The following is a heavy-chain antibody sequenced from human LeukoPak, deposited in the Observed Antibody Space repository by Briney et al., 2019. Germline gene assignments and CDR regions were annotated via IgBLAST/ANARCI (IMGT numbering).Heavy chain of an antibody. CDR3: ARAGTLYCSSTSCYGGYMDV. Sequence: PGGSLRLSCVASGVTFSSYGMHWVRQAPGKGLEWVAFIRYDGSNEYYIDSVKGRFTLSRDNSKNTLYLQMNSLRAEDTAVYYCARAGTLYCSSTSCYGGYMDVWGKGTTVTVSS. D-gene: IGHD2-2*01. J-gene: IGHJ6*03. CDR1: GVTFSSYG. V-gene: IGHV3-30*02. CDR2: IRYDGSNE.